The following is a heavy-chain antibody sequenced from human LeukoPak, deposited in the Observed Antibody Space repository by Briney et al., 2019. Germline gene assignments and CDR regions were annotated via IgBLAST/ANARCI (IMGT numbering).Heavy chain of an antibody. CDR2: IHYSGTT. CDR1: GASVISHY. V-gene: IGHV4-59*02. J-gene: IGHJ5*02. D-gene: IGHD4-17*01. Sequence: SETLSLTCNVSGASVISHYWNWIRQPPGKGPEWIGYIHYSGTTNYSPSLKSRLTMSVDTSNSQISLTLSSVTAADTAVYYCGRDLGSVNDPWGQGTLVTVSS. CDR3: GRDLGSVNDP.